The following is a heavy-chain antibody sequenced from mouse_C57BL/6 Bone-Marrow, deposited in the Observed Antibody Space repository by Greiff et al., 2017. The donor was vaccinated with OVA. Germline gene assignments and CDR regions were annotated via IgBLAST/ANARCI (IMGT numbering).Heavy chain of an antibody. CDR1: GFTFSSYA. Sequence: EVQVVESGEGLVKPGGSLKLSCAASGFTFSSYAMSWVRQTPEKRLEWVAYISSGGDYIYYADTVKGRFTISRDNARNTLYLQMSSLKSEDTAMYYCTRERGATVAYFDVWGTGTTVTVSS. J-gene: IGHJ1*03. D-gene: IGHD1-1*01. CDR2: ISSGGDYI. CDR3: TRERGATVAYFDV. V-gene: IGHV5-9-1*02.